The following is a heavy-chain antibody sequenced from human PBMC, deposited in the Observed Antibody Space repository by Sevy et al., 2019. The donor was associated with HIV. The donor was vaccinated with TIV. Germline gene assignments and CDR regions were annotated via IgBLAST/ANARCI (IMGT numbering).Heavy chain of an antibody. CDR3: ARGDPELFYGMDV. CDR1: GDSISGYY. D-gene: IGHD1-7*01. J-gene: IGHJ6*02. CDR2: IFYSRST. V-gene: IGHV4-59*01. Sequence: SETLSLTCTVSGDSISGYYWNWIRQPPGKGLEWIGYIFYSRSTTYNPSLKSRVTISKETSKNQFSLKLTSVTAADTAVYYCARGDPELFYGMDVWGQGTTVTVSS.